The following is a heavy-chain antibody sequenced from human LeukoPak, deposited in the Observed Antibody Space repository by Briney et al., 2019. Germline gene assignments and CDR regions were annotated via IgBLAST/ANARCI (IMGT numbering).Heavy chain of an antibody. V-gene: IGHV1-18*01. D-gene: IGHD3-10*01. CDR3: AREAYGSGRGWFDP. CDR2: IRAYNGDT. J-gene: IGHJ5*02. Sequence: GASVKVSCKASGYTFTSYDINWVRQAPGQGLEWMGWIRAYNGDTNYAQNFQGRVSLTTDTSTTTAYMELRSLRSDDTALYYCAREAYGSGRGWFDPWGQGTLVTVSS. CDR1: GYTFTSYD.